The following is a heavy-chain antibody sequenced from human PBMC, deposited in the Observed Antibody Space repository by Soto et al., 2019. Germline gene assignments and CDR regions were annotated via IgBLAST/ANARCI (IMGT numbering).Heavy chain of an antibody. Sequence: PPGTGLEWMRYIYFGHTTQSNPSLKCRATISLDTSKNQFTLNLASVSAADTAVYSCARADSPATAPLDNWGQGTLVSVSS. J-gene: IGHJ4*02. D-gene: IGHD2-2*01. CDR3: ARADSPATAPLDN. V-gene: IGHV4-34*11. CDR2: IYFGHTT.